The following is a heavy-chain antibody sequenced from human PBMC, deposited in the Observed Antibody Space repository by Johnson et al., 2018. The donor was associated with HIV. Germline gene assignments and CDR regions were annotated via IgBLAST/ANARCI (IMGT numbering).Heavy chain of an antibody. Sequence: QEKLVESGGGVVQPGRALRLSCAASGFTFSNSAMHWVRQAPGKGLEWVSVIYSGGSTYYADSVKGRFTISRDNSKNTLYLQMNSLKTEDTAVYYCTTGLSSGKGAFDIWGQGTMVTVSS. CDR3: TTGLSSGKGAFDI. CDR2: IYSGGST. CDR1: GFTFSNSA. J-gene: IGHJ3*02. D-gene: IGHD5-12*01. V-gene: IGHV3-NL1*01.